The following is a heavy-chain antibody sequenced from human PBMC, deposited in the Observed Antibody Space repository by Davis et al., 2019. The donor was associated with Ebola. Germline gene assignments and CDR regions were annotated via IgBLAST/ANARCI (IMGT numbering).Heavy chain of an antibody. V-gene: IGHV3-30*18. Sequence: PGGSLRLSCAASGFTFSSNWMHWVRQAPGKGLEWVAVISYDGSNKYYADSVKGRFTISRDNSKNTLYLQMNSLRAEDTAVYYCANAPTTVTTLGMDVWGQGTTVTVSS. CDR3: ANAPTTVTTLGMDV. J-gene: IGHJ6*02. CDR2: ISYDGSNK. CDR1: GFTFSSNW. D-gene: IGHD4-11*01.